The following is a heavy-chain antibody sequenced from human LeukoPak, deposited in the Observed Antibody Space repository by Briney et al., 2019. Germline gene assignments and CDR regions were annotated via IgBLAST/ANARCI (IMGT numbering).Heavy chain of an antibody. D-gene: IGHD3-10*01. CDR2: IYYSGST. Sequence: SETLSLTCTVSGGSISSSSYYWGWIRQPPGKGLEWIGTIYYSGSTYYNPSLKSRVTISVDTSKNQFSLKLSSVTAADTAVYYCARERTYYYGSGSYYRPYYYMDVWGKGTTVTISS. CDR3: ARERTYYYGSGSYYRPYYYMDV. V-gene: IGHV4-39*02. J-gene: IGHJ6*03. CDR1: GGSISSSSYY.